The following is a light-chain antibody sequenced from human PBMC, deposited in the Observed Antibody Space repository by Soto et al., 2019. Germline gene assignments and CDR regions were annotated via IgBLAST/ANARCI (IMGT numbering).Light chain of an antibody. Sequence: EIVMTQSPATLSVSPGERATLSCRASQRVSSNLAWYQQKPGQAPRLLIYGASTRATGIPDRFSGSGSETDFTITTSSLEPEDFAVYFCQQYGGFPITFGQGTRLEIK. CDR1: QRVSSN. CDR2: GAS. J-gene: IGKJ5*01. CDR3: QQYGGFPIT. V-gene: IGKV3-15*01.